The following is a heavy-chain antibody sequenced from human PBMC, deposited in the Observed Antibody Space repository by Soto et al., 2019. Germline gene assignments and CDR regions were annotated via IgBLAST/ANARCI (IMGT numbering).Heavy chain of an antibody. D-gene: IGHD2-2*01. J-gene: IGHJ6*02. CDR1: GVSVSTNTQY. CDR2: IYYGGRT. Sequence: SETLSLTCTVSGVSVSTNTQYWGWIRQSPGKGLEWIGSIYYGGRTYYNSSLKSRVTISVDTSKNHFSLELSSVTAADTAMYYCRSSTSCYDDSCVDVWGQGSMVTVSS. CDR3: RSSTSCYDDSCVDV. V-gene: IGHV4-39*02.